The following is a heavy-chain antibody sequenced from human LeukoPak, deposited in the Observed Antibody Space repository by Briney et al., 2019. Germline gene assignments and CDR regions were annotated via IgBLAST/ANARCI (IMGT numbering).Heavy chain of an antibody. Sequence: GESLKISCKGSGYSFTSYWIGWVRQMPGKGLEWMGIIYPGDSDTRYNLSFQDQVTISADKSTSTAYLRWSSLKASDTAMYYCARHLGFCSSTSCYESGFDPWGQGTLVTVSS. V-gene: IGHV5-51*01. CDR2: IYPGDSDT. J-gene: IGHJ5*02. D-gene: IGHD2-2*01. CDR3: ARHLGFCSSTSCYESGFDP. CDR1: GYSFTSYW.